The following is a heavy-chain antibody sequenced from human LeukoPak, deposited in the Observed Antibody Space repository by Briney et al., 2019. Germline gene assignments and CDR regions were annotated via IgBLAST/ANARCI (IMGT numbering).Heavy chain of an antibody. CDR3: ARNCGGDCPDPRIFDY. CDR1: GYTFTSYY. V-gene: IGHV1-46*01. CDR2: INPNGGST. Sequence: ASVKVSCKSSGYTFTSYYMHWVRQPPAQGLEWMGIINPNGGSTSYAHKFHGRVTMTRDTSTSTVYMELSSLRAEDTVVYYCARNCGGDCPDPRIFDYWGQGTLVTVSS. D-gene: IGHD2-21*02. J-gene: IGHJ4*02.